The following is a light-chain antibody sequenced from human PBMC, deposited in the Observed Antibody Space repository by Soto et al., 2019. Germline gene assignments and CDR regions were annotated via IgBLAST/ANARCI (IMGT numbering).Light chain of an antibody. CDR2: EVS. Sequence: QSVLTQPASVSGSPGQSITISCTGTNSDVGVYNDVSWYQQFPGKAPQVLICEVSDRPSGVSARFSGSKSGNTASLTISGLQAEDEADYYCSSYTRSNTVIFGGGTKLTVL. CDR3: SSYTRSNTVI. CDR1: NSDVGVYND. V-gene: IGLV2-14*01. J-gene: IGLJ2*01.